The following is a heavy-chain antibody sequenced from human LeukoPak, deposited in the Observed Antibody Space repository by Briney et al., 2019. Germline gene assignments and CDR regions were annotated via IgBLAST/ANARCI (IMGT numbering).Heavy chain of an antibody. CDR2: INGNGGGS. V-gene: IGHV3-23*01. J-gene: IGHJ5*02. CDR1: GFTFSDHA. Sequence: GGSLRLSCAASGFTFSDHAMSWVRQAPAKGLEWVSSINGNGGGSYYIDSVKGRFTISRDNAKNTLYLQMNSLRAEDTAVYYCARVRGESPRWFDPWGQGTLVTVSS. CDR3: ARVRGESPRWFDP. D-gene: IGHD3-10*01.